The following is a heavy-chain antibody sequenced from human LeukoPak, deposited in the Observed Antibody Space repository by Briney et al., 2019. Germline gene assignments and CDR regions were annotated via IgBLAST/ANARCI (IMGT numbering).Heavy chain of an antibody. CDR1: GGSISSGSYY. CDR2: IYTSGST. V-gene: IGHV4-61*02. Sequence: PSQTLSLTCTVSGGSISSGSYYWSWIRQPAGKGLEWIGRIYTSGSTNYNPSLKSRVTISVDTSKNPFSLKLSSVTAADTAVYYCARDPGGPIWGQGTMVTASS. J-gene: IGHJ3*01. CDR3: ARDPGGPI. D-gene: IGHD1-26*01.